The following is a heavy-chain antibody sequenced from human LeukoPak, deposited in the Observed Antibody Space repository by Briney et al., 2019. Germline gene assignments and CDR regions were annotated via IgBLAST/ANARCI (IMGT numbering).Heavy chain of an antibody. V-gene: IGHV3-30*18. CDR3: AKDLSYGDYATTVDH. J-gene: IGHJ4*02. Sequence: GGSLRLSCAASGFTFSSYGMHWVRQAPGKGLEWVAVISYDGSNKYYADSVKGRFTISRDNSKNTLYLQMNSLRAEDTAAYYCAKDLSYGDYATTVDHWGQGTLVTVSS. CDR1: GFTFSSYG. D-gene: IGHD4-17*01. CDR2: ISYDGSNK.